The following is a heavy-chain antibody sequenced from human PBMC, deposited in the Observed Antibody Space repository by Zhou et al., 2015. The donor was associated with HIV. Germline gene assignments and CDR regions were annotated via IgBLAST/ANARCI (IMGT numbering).Heavy chain of an antibody. CDR1: GGTFSSYA. D-gene: IGHD3-16*01. CDR2: IIPIFGTA. V-gene: IGHV1-69*12. Sequence: QVQLVQSGAEVKKPGSSVKVSCKASGGTFSSYAISWVRQAPGQGLEWMGGIIPIFGTANYAQKFQGRVTITADESTSTAYMELSSLRSEDTAVYYCARTGSWGSLARWRDGMDVVGPRDHGHRLL. CDR3: ARTGSWGSLARWRDGMDV. J-gene: IGHJ6*02.